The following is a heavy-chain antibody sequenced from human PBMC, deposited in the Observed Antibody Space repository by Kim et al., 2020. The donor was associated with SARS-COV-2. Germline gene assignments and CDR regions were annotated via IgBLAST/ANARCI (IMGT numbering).Heavy chain of an antibody. J-gene: IGHJ4*02. Sequence: ASVKVSCKASGYTFTSYGISWVRQAPGQGLEWMGWISAYNGNTNYAQKLQGRVTMTTDTSTSTAYMELRSLRSDDTAVYYCARDVGPMVYAISFWVVAGTRFDYWGQGTLVTVSS. CDR2: ISAYNGNT. CDR3: ARDVGPMVYAISFWVVAGTRFDY. V-gene: IGHV1-18*01. D-gene: IGHD2-8*01. CDR1: GYTFTSYG.